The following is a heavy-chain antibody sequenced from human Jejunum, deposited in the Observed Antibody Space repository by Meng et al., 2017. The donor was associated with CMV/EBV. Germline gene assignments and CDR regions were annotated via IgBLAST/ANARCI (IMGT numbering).Heavy chain of an antibody. CDR2: IAYSGST. CDR1: GVSVSSGDYS. Sequence: TGAGVSVSSGDYSWRWIRRPPGKEMEWMGYIAYSGSTNYNPSLKSRVTMSLDTSKTQVSLRLNSVTAADTAVYYCAWGPNMFYFDSWAQGTLVTVSS. CDR3: AWGPNMFYFDS. D-gene: IGHD3-16*01. V-gene: IGHV4-61*08. J-gene: IGHJ4*02.